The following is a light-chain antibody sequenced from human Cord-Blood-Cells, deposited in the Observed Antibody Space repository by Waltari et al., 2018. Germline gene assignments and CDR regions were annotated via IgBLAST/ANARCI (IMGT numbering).Light chain of an antibody. CDR2: VTS. CDR3: QSYDSSLSGFLV. Sequence: QSVLTQPPSVSGAPGQRVTISCTGSSSNIGAGYDVHWYQQLPGTAPKLLIYVTSNRPAGVPDRFSGSKSGTSASLAITGLQAEDEADYYCQSYDSSLSGFLVFGGGTKLTVL. V-gene: IGLV1-40*01. CDR1: SSNIGAGYD. J-gene: IGLJ2*01.